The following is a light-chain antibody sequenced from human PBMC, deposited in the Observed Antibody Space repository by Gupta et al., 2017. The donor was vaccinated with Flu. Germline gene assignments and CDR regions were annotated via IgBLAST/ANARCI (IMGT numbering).Light chain of an antibody. CDR2: DVS. V-gene: IGLV2-14*03. CDR1: STDVGGDNS. CDR3: SSYTSISTPYV. Sequence: STDVGGDNSVSWYQQYPGKAPKLMIFDVSSRPSGVSNRSSGSKSGDTASLTISGLQAEDEADYYCSSYTSISTPYVFGTGTKVTVL. J-gene: IGLJ1*01.